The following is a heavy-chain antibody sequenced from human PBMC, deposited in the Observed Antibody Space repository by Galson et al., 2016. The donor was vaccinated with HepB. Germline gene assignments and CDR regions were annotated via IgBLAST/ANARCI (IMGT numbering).Heavy chain of an antibody. V-gene: IGHV3-15*01. D-gene: IGHD2-21*01. Sequence: SLRLSCAASGFNFADAWMNWVRQAPGTGRDWVGRIKSKTAVGTTDYAAPVKGRFTISRDDSKNTLYLQMNSLKTEDTAMYYCVARGGENNWGPGTLVTVSS. CDR1: GFNFADAW. J-gene: IGHJ4*02. CDR3: VARGGENN. CDR2: IKSKTAVGTT.